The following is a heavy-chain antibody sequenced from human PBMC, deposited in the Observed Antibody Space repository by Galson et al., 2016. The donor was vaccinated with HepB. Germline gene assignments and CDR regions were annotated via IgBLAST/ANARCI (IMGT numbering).Heavy chain of an antibody. CDR3: VKGWNRGGYQGDY. CDR1: GGSVTSTSNY. V-gene: IGHV4-39*07. J-gene: IGHJ4*02. D-gene: IGHD6-25*01. CDR2: IYYSGSA. Sequence: ETLSLTCTVSGGSVTSTSNYWGWIRQPPGKGLEWIGSIYYSGSATYNPSVKSRVTISRDNSKNTLYLEMNSLRAEDTAVYYCVKGWNRGGYQGDYWGQGTLVTVSS.